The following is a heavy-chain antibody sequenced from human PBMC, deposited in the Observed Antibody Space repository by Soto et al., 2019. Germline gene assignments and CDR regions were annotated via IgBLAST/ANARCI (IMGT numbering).Heavy chain of an antibody. CDR1: GFTFSSYA. V-gene: IGHV3-30-3*01. Sequence: QVQLVESGGGVVQPGRSLRLSCAASGFTFSSYAMHWVRQAPGKGLEWVAVISYDGSNKYYADSVKGRFTISRDNSKNTLYLQMNSLRAEDTAVYYCARDYDFWSGYYPNYYYYYGMDVWGQGTTVTVSS. D-gene: IGHD3-3*01. CDR3: ARDYDFWSGYYPNYYYYYGMDV. J-gene: IGHJ6*02. CDR2: ISYDGSNK.